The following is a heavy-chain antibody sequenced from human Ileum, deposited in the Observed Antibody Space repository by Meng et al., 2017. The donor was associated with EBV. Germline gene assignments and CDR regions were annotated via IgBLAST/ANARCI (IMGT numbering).Heavy chain of an antibody. CDR3: ARVGLWFGMDFDY. J-gene: IGHJ4*02. CDR2: ISYDGSNK. V-gene: IGHV3-30*14. D-gene: IGHD3-10*01. CDR1: GFTFRTYA. Sequence: QVQLVESXXGVVQPGXSVRLSWAASGFTFRTYAMHWVRQSPGKGLEWVAFISYDGSNKYYADSVKGRFSISRDNSKNTLFLQMNSLRAEDTAVYFCARVGLWFGMDFDYWGQGTLVTVSS.